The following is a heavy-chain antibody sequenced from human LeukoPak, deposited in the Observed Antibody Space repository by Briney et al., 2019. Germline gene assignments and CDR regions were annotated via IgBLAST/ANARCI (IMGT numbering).Heavy chain of an antibody. Sequence: GRSLRLSCAASGFTFDDYAMHWGRQAPGKGLEWVSGISWNSGSIGYADSVKGRFTISRDNAKNSLYLQMNSLRAEDTALYYCAKAVVGATYDAFDIWGQGTMVTVSS. CDR2: ISWNSGSI. CDR3: AKAVVGATYDAFDI. D-gene: IGHD1-26*01. J-gene: IGHJ3*02. CDR1: GFTFDDYA. V-gene: IGHV3-9*01.